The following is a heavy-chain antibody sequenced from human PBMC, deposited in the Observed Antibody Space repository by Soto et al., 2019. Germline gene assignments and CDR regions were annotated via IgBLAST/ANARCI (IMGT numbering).Heavy chain of an antibody. CDR1: GFTFSSYS. J-gene: IGHJ6*02. D-gene: IGHD3-16*01. CDR2: ISSSSSYI. CDR3: ARGLGEGNDDFRAGDYYYYGMDV. Sequence: EVQLVESGGGLVKPGGSLRLSCAASGFTFSSYSMNWVRQAPGKGLEWVSSISSSSSYIYYADSVKGRFTISRDNAKNSLYLQMNSLRAEDTAVYYCARGLGEGNDDFRAGDYYYYGMDVWGQGTTVTVSS. V-gene: IGHV3-21*01.